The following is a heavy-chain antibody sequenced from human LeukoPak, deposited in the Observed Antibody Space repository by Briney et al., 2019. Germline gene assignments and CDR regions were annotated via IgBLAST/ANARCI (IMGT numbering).Heavy chain of an antibody. D-gene: IGHD2-2*01. V-gene: IGHV3-33*01. J-gene: IGHJ1*01. CDR1: GFTFSSYG. Sequence: PGGSLRLSCAASGFTFSSYGMHWVRQAPGKGLEWVAVIWYDGSNKYYADSVKGRFTISRDNSKDTLYLQMNSLRAEDTAVYYCARDLDCSSTSCPLGFQHWGQGTLVTVSS. CDR2: IWYDGSNK. CDR3: ARDLDCSSTSCPLGFQH.